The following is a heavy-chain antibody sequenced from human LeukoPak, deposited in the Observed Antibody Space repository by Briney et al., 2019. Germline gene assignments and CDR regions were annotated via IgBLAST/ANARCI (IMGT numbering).Heavy chain of an antibody. CDR3: ARHSSGMFTY. CDR1: GGSISSDY. Sequence: SETLSLTCTVSGGSISSDYWSWIRQPPEKGLEWIGYIYYSGSTNYNSSLKSRVTISVDTSKNQFSLKLTSVTAADTAVYYCARHSSGMFTYWGQGTLVTVSS. CDR2: IYYSGST. J-gene: IGHJ4*02. D-gene: IGHD1-26*01. V-gene: IGHV4-59*08.